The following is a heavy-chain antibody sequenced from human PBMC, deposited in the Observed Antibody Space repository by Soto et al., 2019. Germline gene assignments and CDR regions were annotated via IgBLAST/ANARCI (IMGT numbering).Heavy chain of an antibody. Sequence: QLQLQESGPGLVKPSETLSLTCTVSGGSISSSSYYWGWIRQPPGKALEWIGSIYYSGSTYYNPSLKSRVTISVDTTKDQFSLRLSSVTAADTAVYYCARLPDDFWSGSIRTWFDPWGQGTLVTVSS. CDR3: ARLPDDFWSGSIRTWFDP. CDR1: GGSISSSSYY. CDR2: IYYSGST. V-gene: IGHV4-39*01. D-gene: IGHD3-3*01. J-gene: IGHJ5*02.